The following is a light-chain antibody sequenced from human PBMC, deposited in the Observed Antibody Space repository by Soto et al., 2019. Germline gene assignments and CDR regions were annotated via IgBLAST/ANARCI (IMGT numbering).Light chain of an antibody. J-gene: IGLJ2*01. CDR1: SNDIGGYNY. V-gene: IGLV2-14*01. CDR2: EVS. Sequence: QSALTQPASVSGSPGQSITISCTGTSNDIGGYNYVSWYQQHPGEAPKLIIYEVSNRPSGVSNRFSGSKSDNTASLTITGRQAEDEASYYCSSYTITHIPVIFGGGTQLTVL. CDR3: SSYTITHIPVI.